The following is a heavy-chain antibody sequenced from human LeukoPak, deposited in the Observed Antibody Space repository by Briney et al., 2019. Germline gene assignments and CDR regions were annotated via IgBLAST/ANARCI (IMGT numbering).Heavy chain of an antibody. J-gene: IGHJ4*02. CDR2: ISYDGSNK. D-gene: IGHD3-10*01. Sequence: PGGSLRLSCAASGFTFSSYAMHWVRQAPGKGLERVAVISYDGSNKYYADSVKGRFTISRDNSKSTLYLQMNSLRAEDTAVYYCARAHYGSGSYAASYYFDYWGQGTLVTVSS. CDR1: GFTFSSYA. V-gene: IGHV3-30-3*01. CDR3: ARAHYGSGSYAASYYFDY.